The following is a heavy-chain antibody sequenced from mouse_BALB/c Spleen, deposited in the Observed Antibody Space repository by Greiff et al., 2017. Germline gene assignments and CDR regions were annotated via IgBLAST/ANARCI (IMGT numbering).Heavy chain of an antibody. CDR3: ARGWLRAWFAY. CDR2: IWSGGST. Sequence: VMLVESGPGLVQPSQSLSITCTVSGFSLTSYGVHWVRQSPGKGLEWLGVIWSGGSTDYNAAFISRLSISKDNSKSQVFFKMNSLQANDTAIYYCARGWLRAWFAYWGQGTLVTVSA. V-gene: IGHV2-2*02. J-gene: IGHJ3*01. CDR1: GFSLTSYG. D-gene: IGHD2-3*01.